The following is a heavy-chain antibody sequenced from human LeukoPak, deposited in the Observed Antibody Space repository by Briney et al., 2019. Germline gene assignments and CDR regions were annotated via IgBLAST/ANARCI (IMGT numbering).Heavy chain of an antibody. CDR3: ARVRDSSSWYLIDY. V-gene: IGHV4-59*01. CDR1: GGSISSYY. CDR2: IYYSGST. D-gene: IGHD6-13*01. Sequence: PSETLSLTCTVSGGSISSYYWSWIRQPPGKGLEWIGYIYYSGSTNYNPSLKSRVTISVDTSKDQFSLKLSSVTAADTAVYYCARVRDSSSWYLIDYWGQGTLVTVSS. J-gene: IGHJ4*02.